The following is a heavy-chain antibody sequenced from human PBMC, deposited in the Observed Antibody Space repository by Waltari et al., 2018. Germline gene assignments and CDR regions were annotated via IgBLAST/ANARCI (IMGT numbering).Heavy chain of an antibody. D-gene: IGHD2-2*01. Sequence: QVQLVQSGAEVKKPGSSVKVSCKASGGTFSSYAISWVRQAPGQGLEWMGGIIPIFGTANYAQKFQGRVTITADESTSTAYMELSSLRSEDTAVYYCAKCAYSTSCFLSGMDVWGQGTTVTVSS. CDR1: GGTFSSYA. CDR2: IIPIFGTA. V-gene: IGHV1-69*01. J-gene: IGHJ6*02. CDR3: AKCAYSTSCFLSGMDV.